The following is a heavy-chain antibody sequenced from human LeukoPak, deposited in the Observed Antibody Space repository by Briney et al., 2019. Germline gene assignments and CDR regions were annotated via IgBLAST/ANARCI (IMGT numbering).Heavy chain of an antibody. D-gene: IGHD2-2*01. Sequence: GGSLRLSCAASGFTFSSYSMNWVRQAPGKGLEWVSYISSSSSTIYYAGSVKGRFTISRDNAKNSLFLQMNSLRAEDTGVYFCARDARSHCGTDACYGPYFDYWGQGSLVTVSS. CDR1: GFTFSSYS. J-gene: IGHJ4*02. CDR3: ARDARSHCGTDACYGPYFDY. V-gene: IGHV3-48*01. CDR2: ISSSSSTI.